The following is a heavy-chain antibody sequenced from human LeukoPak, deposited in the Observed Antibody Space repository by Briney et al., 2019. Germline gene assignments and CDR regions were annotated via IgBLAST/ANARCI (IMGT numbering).Heavy chain of an antibody. CDR1: GFTFSSYG. D-gene: IGHD2-2*01. CDR2: ISYDGSNK. V-gene: IGHV3-30*18. CDR3: AKDLRGCSSASCYFRIRGYFDY. Sequence: GRSLRLSCAASGFTFSSYGMHWVRQAPGKGLEWVAVISYDGSNKYYADSVKGRFTISRDNSKNTLYLQMNSLRAEDTAVYYCAKDLRGCSSASCYFRIRGYFDYWGQGTLVTVSS. J-gene: IGHJ4*02.